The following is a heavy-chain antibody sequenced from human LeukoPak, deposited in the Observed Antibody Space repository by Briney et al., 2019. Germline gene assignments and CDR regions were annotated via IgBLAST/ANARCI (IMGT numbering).Heavy chain of an antibody. J-gene: IGHJ4*02. D-gene: IGHD2-2*01. CDR2: TNWNGDTT. CDR1: GFIFSSYA. V-gene: IGHV3-20*04. Sequence: GGSLRLSCAASGFIFSSYAMSWVRQAPGKRLEWISGTNWNGDTTVYADSVKGRFTISRDNAKNSLYLQMNSLRADDTAFYYCARQTRGYVYYFDYWGQGTLVTVSS. CDR3: ARQTRGYVYYFDY.